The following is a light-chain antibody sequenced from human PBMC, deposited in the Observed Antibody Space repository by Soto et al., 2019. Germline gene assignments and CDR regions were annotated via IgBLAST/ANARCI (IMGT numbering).Light chain of an antibody. V-gene: IGKV1-12*01. Sequence: DVHMTQSPSSVSATLGDRVTITCRASQGISSWLAWYQQKPGKAPERLIYSASNLQAGVPSRFSGSGSGTEFTLTVSSLEPEDFATYFCLQRHTRPYTFGQGTKLEI. CDR1: QGISSW. CDR2: SAS. CDR3: LQRHTRPYT. J-gene: IGKJ2*01.